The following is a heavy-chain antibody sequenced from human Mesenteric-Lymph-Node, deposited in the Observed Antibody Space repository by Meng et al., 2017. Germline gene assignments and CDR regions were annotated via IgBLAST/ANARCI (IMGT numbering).Heavy chain of an antibody. CDR3: ARDSGAYCSGGSCYGP. J-gene: IGHJ5*02. Sequence: GSLRLSCAVSGESISSSSWWSWVRQPPGKGLEWIGEINHSGSTNYNPSLKSRVTISVDTSKNQFSLKLSSVTAADTAVYYCARDSGAYCSGGSCYGPWGQGTLVTVSS. CDR1: GESISSSSW. D-gene: IGHD2-15*01. V-gene: IGHV4-4*02. CDR2: INHSGST.